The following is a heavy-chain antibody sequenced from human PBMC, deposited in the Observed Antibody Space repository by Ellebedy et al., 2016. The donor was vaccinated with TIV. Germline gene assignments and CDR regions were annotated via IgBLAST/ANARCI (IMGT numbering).Heavy chain of an antibody. CDR2: FDPEHGRA. V-gene: IGHV1-24*01. CDR3: AAVRIQIWFPKWFDP. D-gene: IGHD5-18*01. CDR1: GHTLMDLS. Sequence: ASVKVSCKVSGHTLMDLSMHWVRQAPGKGLEWVGGFDPEHGRAIYAQKFQGRITMTEDISTDTAYMELSSLTSEDTAVYYCAAVRIQIWFPKWFDPWGQGTLVTVSS. J-gene: IGHJ5*02.